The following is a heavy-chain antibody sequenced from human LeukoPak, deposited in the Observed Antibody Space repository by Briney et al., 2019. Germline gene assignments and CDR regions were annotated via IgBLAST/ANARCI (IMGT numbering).Heavy chain of an antibody. Sequence: SETLSLTCAVSGGSISSSNWWSWVRQPPGKGLEWIGEIYHSGSTNYNPSLKSRVTISVDKSKNQFSLKLSSVTAADTAVYYCARASYGSGTSGGSGMDVWGKGTTVTVSS. CDR3: ARASYGSGTSGGSGMDV. V-gene: IGHV4-4*02. CDR1: GGSISSSNW. J-gene: IGHJ6*04. D-gene: IGHD3-10*01. CDR2: IYHSGST.